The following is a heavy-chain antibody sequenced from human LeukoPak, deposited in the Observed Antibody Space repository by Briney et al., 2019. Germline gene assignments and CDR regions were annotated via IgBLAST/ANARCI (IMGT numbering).Heavy chain of an antibody. J-gene: IGHJ4*02. CDR1: GFTFSSYE. D-gene: IGHD3-16*02. Sequence: PGGSLRLSCAASGFTFSSYEMNWVRQAPGKGLEWVSYISSSGGTIYYADSVKGRFTISRDNAKNSLYLQMNSLRAEDTAVYYCARHDYVWGSYRFPRGWGQGTLVTVSS. CDR2: ISSSGGTI. V-gene: IGHV3-48*03. CDR3: ARHDYVWGSYRFPRG.